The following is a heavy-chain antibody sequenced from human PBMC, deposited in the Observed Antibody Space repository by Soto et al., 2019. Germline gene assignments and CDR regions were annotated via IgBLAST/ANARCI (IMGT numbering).Heavy chain of an antibody. CDR2: IYYSGST. CDR1: AGSISRGDYY. D-gene: IGHD6-13*01. CDR3: ARDRLQTAAGLWDCFDP. Sequence: SETLSLTCTVSAGSISRGDYYWSWIRQTPGKGLEWIGYIYYSGSTYYNPTLKRRVTISVDTSKNQFSLKLSSVTAADTAVYYCARDRLQTAAGLWDCFDPGGKGTLVPVSS. V-gene: IGHV4-30-4*01. J-gene: IGHJ5*02.